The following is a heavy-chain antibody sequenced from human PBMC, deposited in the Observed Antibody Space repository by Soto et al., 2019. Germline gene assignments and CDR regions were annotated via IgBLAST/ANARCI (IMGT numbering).Heavy chain of an antibody. Sequence: QVQLVQSGAEVKKLGASVRVSCKASGYTFTHYYIHWVRQAPGQGLEWMGIINPNGGITTYAQKFRAGFSMTRDTSTSTVYLELSSLRSEDSAVYYCATSVNSAMAFDYWGQGTLVTVSS. J-gene: IGHJ4*02. CDR2: INPNGGIT. D-gene: IGHD5-18*01. CDR3: ATSVNSAMAFDY. CDR1: GYTFTHYY. V-gene: IGHV1-46*01.